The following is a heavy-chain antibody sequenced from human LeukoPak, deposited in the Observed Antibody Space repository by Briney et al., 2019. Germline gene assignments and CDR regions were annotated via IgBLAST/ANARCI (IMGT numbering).Heavy chain of an antibody. CDR2: IAGSSSCI. Sequence: GGSLRLSCAASGFTFSSCNMNWVRQAPGKGLEWVSSIAGSSSCICYADSVKGRFTISRDNAKNSLYLQMNSLRAEDTAVYYCVRDTFSPDAFDIWGQGTMVTVSS. J-gene: IGHJ3*02. V-gene: IGHV3-21*01. CDR3: VRDTFSPDAFDI. D-gene: IGHD3-16*01. CDR1: GFTFSSCN.